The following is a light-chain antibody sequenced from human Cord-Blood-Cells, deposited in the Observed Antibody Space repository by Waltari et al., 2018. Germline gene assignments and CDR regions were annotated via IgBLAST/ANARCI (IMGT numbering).Light chain of an antibody. CDR2: KAS. V-gene: IGKV1-5*03. J-gene: IGKJ1*01. CDR3: QQYNSRT. CDR1: QSISSW. Sequence: DIQMTQSPSTLSASVGDRVTITCRASQSISSWLAWYQQKPGKAPKLLIYKASSLESWVPSRFSGSGSGTEFTLTISSLQPDDFATYYCQQYNSRTFGQGTKVEIK.